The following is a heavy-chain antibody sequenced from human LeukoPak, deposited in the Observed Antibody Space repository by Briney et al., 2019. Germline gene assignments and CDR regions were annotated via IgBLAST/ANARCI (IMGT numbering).Heavy chain of an antibody. Sequence: PSETLSLTCTVSGGSISSGDYYWRWLRQPPGTGLEWIGYIYYSGSTYYNPSLKSRVTISVDTSKNQFSLKLSSVTAADTAVYYCARDGPPDTIFGVSGFDPWGQGTLVTASS. CDR2: IYYSGST. D-gene: IGHD3-3*01. J-gene: IGHJ5*02. CDR3: ARDGPPDTIFGVSGFDP. V-gene: IGHV4-30-4*08. CDR1: GGSISSGDYY.